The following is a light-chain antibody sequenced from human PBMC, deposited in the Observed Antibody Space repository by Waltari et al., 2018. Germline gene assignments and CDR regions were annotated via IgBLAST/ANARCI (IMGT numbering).Light chain of an antibody. CDR2: KAS. Sequence: DIQMTQSPSTLSASVGDRVTITCRASQSISNWLAWYQQKPGKAPKLLIYKASTLESGVPSRFSGSGSGTVFTLTISSLQPDDFATYYCQQYNSYSLLTFGGGTKVEIK. CDR3: QQYNSYSLLT. CDR1: QSISNW. J-gene: IGKJ4*01. V-gene: IGKV1-5*03.